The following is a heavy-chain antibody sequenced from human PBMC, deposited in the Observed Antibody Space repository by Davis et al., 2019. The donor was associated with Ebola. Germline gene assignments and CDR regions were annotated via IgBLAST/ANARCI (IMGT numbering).Heavy chain of an antibody. CDR3: ARDLTMVRGVIMEYYFDY. V-gene: IGHV4-34*09. CDR1: GGSFSGYY. D-gene: IGHD3-10*01. J-gene: IGHJ4*02. Sequence: LRLSCAVYGGSFSGYYWSWIRQPPGKGLEWIGYIYYSGSTYYNPSLKSRVTISVDTSKNQFSLKLSSVTAADTAVYYCARDLTMVRGVIMEYYFDYWGQGTLVTVSS. CDR2: IYYSGST.